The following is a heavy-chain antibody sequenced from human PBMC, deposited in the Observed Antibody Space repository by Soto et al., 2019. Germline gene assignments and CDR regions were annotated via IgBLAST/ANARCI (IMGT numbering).Heavy chain of an antibody. CDR1: GGTFSSYA. J-gene: IGHJ6*02. CDR3: ARVLRLRGWSWYSYGMDV. D-gene: IGHD1-26*01. Sequence: QVQLVQSGAEVKKPGSSVKVSCKASGGTFSSYAISWVRQAPGQGLEWMGGIIPIFGTANYARKFQGRVTITADESTSTAYMELSSLRSEDTAVYYCARVLRLRGWSWYSYGMDVWGQWTTVTVSS. CDR2: IIPIFGTA. V-gene: IGHV1-69*01.